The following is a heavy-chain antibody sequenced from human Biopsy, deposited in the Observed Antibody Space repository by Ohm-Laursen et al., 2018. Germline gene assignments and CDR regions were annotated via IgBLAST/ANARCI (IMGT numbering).Heavy chain of an antibody. CDR3: ARDGEAKYCKHGVCPSDF. CDR1: GFTFSGFS. J-gene: IGHJ4*02. Sequence: SLRLSCAASGFTFSGFSMNWVRQAPGKGLEWVSSISASGNHIYYTDSVKGRFTVSRDNGKNSVYLQVNSLRVEDTAVYYCARDGEAKYCKHGVCPSDFWGQGTLVAVSS. V-gene: IGHV3-21*01. CDR2: ISASGNHI. D-gene: IGHD2-8*01.